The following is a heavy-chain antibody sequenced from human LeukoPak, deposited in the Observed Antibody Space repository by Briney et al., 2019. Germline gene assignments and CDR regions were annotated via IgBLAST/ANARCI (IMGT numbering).Heavy chain of an antibody. J-gene: IGHJ4*02. CDR3: ANGDYYGAGRAHY. CDR2: MFHSGSS. D-gene: IGHD3-10*01. Sequence: FETLPLPRTVSGGSIRSHYWTWIRQPPGKGLEWIGYMFHSGSSNYNPSLKSRLTISIDTSKNQFSLRLSSVTAADTAVYYCANGDYYGAGRAHYWGQG. V-gene: IGHV4-59*11. CDR1: GGSIRSHY.